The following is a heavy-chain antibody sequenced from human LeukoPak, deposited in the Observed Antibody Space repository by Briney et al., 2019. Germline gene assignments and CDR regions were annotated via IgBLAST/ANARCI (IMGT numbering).Heavy chain of an antibody. Sequence: GGSLRLSCAASGFTFSNYWMSWVRQAPGKGLEWVANIKQDGSEKYYVDSVKGRFTISRDNAKNSLYLQMNSLRVEDTAVYYCARDSLAATGTPKYFQHWGQGTLVTVSS. V-gene: IGHV3-7*01. CDR2: IKQDGSEK. J-gene: IGHJ1*01. CDR1: GFTFSNYW. CDR3: ARDSLAATGTPKYFQH. D-gene: IGHD6-13*01.